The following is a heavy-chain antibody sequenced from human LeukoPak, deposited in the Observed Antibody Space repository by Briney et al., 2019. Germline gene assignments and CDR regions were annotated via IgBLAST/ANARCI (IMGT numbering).Heavy chain of an antibody. CDR2: INHSGST. V-gene: IGHV4-34*01. J-gene: IGHJ3*02. D-gene: IGHD3-10*01. Sequence: SETLSLTCAVYGGSFSGYYWSWIRQPPGKGLEWIGEINHSGSTNYNPSLKSRVTISVDTSKNQFSPKLSSATAADTAVYYCARSLWFGELGDIWGQGTMVTVSS. CDR1: GGSFSGYY. CDR3: ARSLWFGELGDI.